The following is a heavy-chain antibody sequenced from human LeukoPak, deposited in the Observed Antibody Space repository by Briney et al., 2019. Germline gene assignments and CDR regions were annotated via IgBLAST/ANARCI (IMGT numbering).Heavy chain of an antibody. CDR3: ARDILATSIAAPYY. CDR2: IYHSGST. CDR1: GYSISSGYY. J-gene: IGHJ4*02. V-gene: IGHV4-38-2*02. Sequence: SETRSLTCTVSGYSISSGYYWGRIRQPPGKGLEWIGSIYHSGSTYYNPSLKSRVTISVDTSKNQFSLKLSSVTAADTAVYYCARDILATSIAAPYYWGQGTLVTVSS. D-gene: IGHD6-13*01.